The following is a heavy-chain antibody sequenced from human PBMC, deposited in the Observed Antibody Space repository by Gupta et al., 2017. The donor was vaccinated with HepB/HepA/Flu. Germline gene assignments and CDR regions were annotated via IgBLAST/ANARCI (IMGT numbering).Heavy chain of an antibody. J-gene: IGHJ6*02. CDR1: GFLFSKAW. D-gene: IGHD2-21*01. CDR3: TTSPIVGVYYGMDV. CDR2: IKSKTGGGTT. V-gene: IGHV3-15*01. Sequence: EVQLVESGGGLVKPGGSLGLSCAASGFLFSKAWMSLFRQAPGKGLEWVGRIKSKTGGGTTDYAAPVKGRFTISRDDSKYTLYLQMSSLKTEDTAVYYCTTSPIVGVYYGMDVWGQGTTVTVSS.